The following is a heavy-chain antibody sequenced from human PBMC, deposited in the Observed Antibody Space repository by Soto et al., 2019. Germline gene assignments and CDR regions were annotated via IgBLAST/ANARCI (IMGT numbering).Heavy chain of an antibody. CDR1: GFTFSSYA. V-gene: IGHV3-30-3*01. CDR3: ARDFPPGH. J-gene: IGHJ4*02. Sequence: QVQLVESGGGVVQPGRSLRLSCAASGFTFSSYAMHWVRQAPGKGLEWVAVISYDGSNKYYADSVKGRFTISRDNAKNSLYLQMNSLRAEDTAVYYCARDFPPGHWGQGTLVTVSS. CDR2: ISYDGSNK.